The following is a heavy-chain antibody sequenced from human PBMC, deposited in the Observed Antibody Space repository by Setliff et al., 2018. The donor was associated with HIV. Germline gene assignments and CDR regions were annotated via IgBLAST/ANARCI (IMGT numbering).Heavy chain of an antibody. CDR1: GASIGSGGYY. CDR2: IYHSVST. Sequence: SETLSLTCTVSGASIGSGGYYWTWIRQHPGKGLEWIGYIYHSVSTNYNPSLKSRVTMSVDKSKNQFSLRLTSVTAADTAVYYCARVGQLLLGAYFYMDVWGKGTSVTVSS. CDR3: ARVGQLLLGAYFYMDV. J-gene: IGHJ6*03. V-gene: IGHV4-31*03. D-gene: IGHD2-2*01.